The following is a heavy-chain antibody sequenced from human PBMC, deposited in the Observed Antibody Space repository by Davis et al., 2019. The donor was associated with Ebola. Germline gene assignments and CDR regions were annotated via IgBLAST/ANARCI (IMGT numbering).Heavy chain of an antibody. D-gene: IGHD3-10*01. Sequence: ASVKVSCKASGYTFTSYDINWVRQATGQGLEWMGWMNPNSGNTGYAQKFQGRVTMTRNTSIGTAYMELSSLRSEDTAVYYCVRAPTWSQINYYCFDYWGQGTLVTVSS. J-gene: IGHJ4*02. V-gene: IGHV1-8*01. CDR3: VRAPTWSQINYYCFDY. CDR2: MNPNSGNT. CDR1: GYTFTSYD.